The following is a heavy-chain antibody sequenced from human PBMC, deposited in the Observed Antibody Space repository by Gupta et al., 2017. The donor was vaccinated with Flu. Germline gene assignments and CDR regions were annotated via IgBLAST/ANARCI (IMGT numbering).Heavy chain of an antibody. Sequence: SSYAMSWVRQGPGKGLEWVSAISGSGADTYYADSVKGRFTIFRDKSNNTLYLQMNSLRAEDTAVYHCAKGTSRGFLGIIDYWGQGILVTVSS. CDR2: ISGSGADT. D-gene: IGHD3-3*01. CDR3: AKGTSRGFLGIIDY. V-gene: IGHV3-23*01. J-gene: IGHJ4*02. CDR1: SSYA.